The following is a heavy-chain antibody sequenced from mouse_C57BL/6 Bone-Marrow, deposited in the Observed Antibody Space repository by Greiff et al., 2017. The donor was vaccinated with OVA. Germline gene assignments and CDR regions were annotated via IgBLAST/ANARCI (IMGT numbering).Heavy chain of an antibody. CDR3: ARPGGWLRRYDMDY. Sequence: VQLQQSGPELVKPGASVKISCKASGYSFTSYYIHWVKQRPGQGLEWIGWIYPGSGNTKYNEKFKGKATLTADTSSSTAYMQLSSLTSEDSAVYYCARPGGWLRRYDMDYWGQGTSVTVSS. CDR1: GYSFTSYY. J-gene: IGHJ4*01. D-gene: IGHD2-2*01. CDR2: IYPGSGNT. V-gene: IGHV1-66*01.